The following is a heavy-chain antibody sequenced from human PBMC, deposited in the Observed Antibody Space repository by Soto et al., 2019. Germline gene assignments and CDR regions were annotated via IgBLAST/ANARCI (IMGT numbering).Heavy chain of an antibody. J-gene: IGHJ4*02. D-gene: IGHD2-2*03. CDR2: IYGGGNGP. CDR1: GFTFSDFA. V-gene: IGHV3-23*01. CDR3: AKMEGMDPWAYSFDY. Sequence: EVQVLESGGGLVQPGGSLRLSCAATGFTFSDFARSWVRQAPGKGLEWVSRIYGGGNGPHYADSVKGRVTISRDHSKNTLYLQMNSLRAEDTAVYYCAKMEGMDPWAYSFDYWGQGTLVTVSS.